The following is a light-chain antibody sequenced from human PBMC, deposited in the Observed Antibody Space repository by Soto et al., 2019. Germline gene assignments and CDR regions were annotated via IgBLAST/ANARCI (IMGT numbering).Light chain of an antibody. Sequence: PGERATLSCRASQSVSSSYLAWYQQKPGQAPRLLIYAASSRATGIPDRFSGSGSGTDFTLTINRLEPEDFAVYYCQQYGSSPLTFGGGTKVELK. CDR1: QSVSSSY. V-gene: IGKV3-20*01. J-gene: IGKJ4*01. CDR2: AAS. CDR3: QQYGSSPLT.